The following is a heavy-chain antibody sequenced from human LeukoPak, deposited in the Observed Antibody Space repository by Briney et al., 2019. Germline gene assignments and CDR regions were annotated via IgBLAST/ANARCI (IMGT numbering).Heavy chain of an antibody. CDR3: ARGAYYYASSGYFTFDI. D-gene: IGHD3-22*01. Sequence: SETLSLTCTVSGGSISSYYWGWIRQPAGKGLEWIGRIYTSGSTNYNPSLKSRVTMSVDTSKNQFSLKLSSVTAADTAVYYCARGAYYYASSGYFTFDIWGQGTMVTVSS. CDR2: IYTSGST. J-gene: IGHJ3*02. V-gene: IGHV4-4*07. CDR1: GGSISSYY.